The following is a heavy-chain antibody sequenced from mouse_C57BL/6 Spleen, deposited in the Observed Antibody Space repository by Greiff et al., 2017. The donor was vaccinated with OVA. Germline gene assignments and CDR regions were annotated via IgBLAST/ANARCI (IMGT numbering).Heavy chain of an antibody. Sequence: VQLQQSGPELVKPGASVKISCKASGYAFSSSWMTWVKQRPGTGLEWIGRLYPGDGDTNYNGKFKGKATLTADKSSSTAYMQLSSLTSEDSAVYFCARGGTGRYCAMDYWGQGTSVTVSS. V-gene: IGHV1-82*01. CDR2: LYPGDGDT. D-gene: IGHD2-14*01. CDR1: GYAFSSSW. J-gene: IGHJ4*01. CDR3: ARGGTGRYCAMDY.